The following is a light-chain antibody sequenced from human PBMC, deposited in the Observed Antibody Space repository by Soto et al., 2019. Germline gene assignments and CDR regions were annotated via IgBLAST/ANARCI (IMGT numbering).Light chain of an antibody. J-gene: IGLJ1*01. CDR3: SSYTSSSTLV. V-gene: IGLV2-14*01. CDR1: SSDVGAYNF. Sequence: QSALTQPASVSGSPGQSISISCTGTSSDVGAYNFVSWYQQHPGKAPKLMIYEVSTRPSGVSNRFSGSKSGKTASLTISGLQAEDEADYYCSSYTSSSTLVFGSGTKVTGL. CDR2: EVS.